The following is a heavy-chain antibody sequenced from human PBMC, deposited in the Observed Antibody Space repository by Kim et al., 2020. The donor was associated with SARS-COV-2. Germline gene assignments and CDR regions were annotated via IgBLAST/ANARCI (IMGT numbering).Heavy chain of an antibody. CDR2: IKQDGSEK. D-gene: IGHD6-25*01. J-gene: IGHJ6*02. Sequence: GGSLRLSCAASGFTFSNYWMTWVRQAPGKGLEWVAYIKQDGSEKYYVDSVNGRFTIARNNAKISLYVKMNSLRAEDTAVYDCAIWGPLAGSGWYYYGMDVWVQRTTVTVYS. V-gene: IGHV3-7*01. CDR3: AIWGPLAGSGWYYYGMDV. CDR1: GFTFSNYW.